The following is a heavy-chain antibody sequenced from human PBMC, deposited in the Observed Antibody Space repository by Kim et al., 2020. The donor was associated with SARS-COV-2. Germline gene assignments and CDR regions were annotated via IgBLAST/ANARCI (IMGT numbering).Heavy chain of an antibody. D-gene: IGHD3-16*02. V-gene: IGHV1-69*13. Sequence: SVKVSCKASGGTFSSYAISWVRQAPGQGLEWMGGIIPIFGTANYAQKFQGRVTITADESTSTAYMELSSLRSEDTAVYYCARDANYDYVWGSYRPTEDYYFDYWGQGTLVTVSS. CDR3: ARDANYDYVWGSYRPTEDYYFDY. CDR1: GGTFSSYA. J-gene: IGHJ4*02. CDR2: IIPIFGTA.